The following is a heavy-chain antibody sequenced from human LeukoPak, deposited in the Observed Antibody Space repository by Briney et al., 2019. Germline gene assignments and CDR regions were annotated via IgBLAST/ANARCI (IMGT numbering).Heavy chain of an antibody. D-gene: IGHD2-2*01. CDR1: RYTFTDYY. CDR2: ISAYNGNT. V-gene: IGHV1-18*04. Sequence: ASVKVSCKASRYTFTDYYMHWVRQAPGQGLEWMGWISAYNGNTNYAQKLQGRVTMTTDTSTSTAYMELRSLRSDDTAVYYCARAGEDIVVVPAATSQDWFDPWGQGTLVTVSS. CDR3: ARAGEDIVVVPAATSQDWFDP. J-gene: IGHJ5*02.